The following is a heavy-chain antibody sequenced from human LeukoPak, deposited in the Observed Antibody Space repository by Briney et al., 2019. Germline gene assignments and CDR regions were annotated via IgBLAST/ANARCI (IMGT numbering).Heavy chain of an antibody. CDR1: GFTFDNYA. J-gene: IGHJ4*02. V-gene: IGHV3-9*01. D-gene: IGHD2-2*01. CDR2: LTWNSGST. Sequence: GGSLRLSCAASGFTFDNYAMHWVRQAPGKGLEWVSGLTWNSGSTGYADSVKGRFTTSRDNAKNSLYLQMNSLRPEDTALYYCAKAYCGSISCYFDYWGQGTLVTVSS. CDR3: AKAYCGSISCYFDY.